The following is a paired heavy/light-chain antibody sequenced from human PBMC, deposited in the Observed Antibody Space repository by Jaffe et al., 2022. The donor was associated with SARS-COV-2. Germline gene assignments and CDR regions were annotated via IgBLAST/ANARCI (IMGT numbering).Light chain of an antibody. CDR3: QQYSKWPLT. CDR2: GAS. V-gene: IGKV3-15*01. CDR1: QSVSTN. J-gene: IGKJ4*01. Sequence: EIVMTQSPATLSASPGERVTLSCRASQSVSTNLAWYQQNPGQAPRLLIYGASTRATGIPVRFGGSGSGTEFTLSISSLQSEDFAVYYCQQYSKWPLTFGGGTKVDIK.
Heavy chain of an antibody. CDR1: GFTLRNYD. CDR3: AKGYGSGRPGNWLDP. D-gene: IGHD3-10*01. Sequence: EVQLVESGGGLVQPGGSLRLSCAASGFTLRNYDMIWVRQAPGKGLEWVSAITVSGDNTPLAESVEGRFTISRDSSKNTLYLQMNSLRVDDTAVYYCAKGYGSGRPGNWLDPWGQGTLVTVSS. V-gene: IGHV3-23*04. J-gene: IGHJ5*02. CDR2: ITVSGDNT.